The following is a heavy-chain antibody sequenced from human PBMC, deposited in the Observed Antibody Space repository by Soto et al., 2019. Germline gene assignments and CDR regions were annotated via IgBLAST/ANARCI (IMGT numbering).Heavy chain of an antibody. Sequence: SETLSLTCTVSGGSISSYYWSWIRQPPGKGLEWIGYIYYSGSTNYNPSLRSRVTISVDTSKNQFSLKLSSVTAADTAVYYCARLRAGYYSGGSCPFDYWGQGTLVTVSS. V-gene: IGHV4-59*08. D-gene: IGHD2-15*01. CDR3: ARLRAGYYSGGSCPFDY. J-gene: IGHJ4*01. CDR1: GGSISSYY. CDR2: IYYSGST.